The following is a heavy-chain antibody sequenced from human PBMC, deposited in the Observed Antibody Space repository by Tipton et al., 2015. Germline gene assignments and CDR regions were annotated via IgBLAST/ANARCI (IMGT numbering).Heavy chain of an antibody. D-gene: IGHD4-17*01. CDR2: IYYSGST. Sequence: GLVKPSETLSLTCTVSDGSISSYYWSWIRQPPGKGLEWIGYIYYSGSTNYNPSLKSRVTTSVDTSKNQFSLRLSSVTAADTAVYYCARHTVTTKFDVFDIWGQGTRVTVSS. V-gene: IGHV4-59*01. CDR1: DGSISSYY. J-gene: IGHJ3*02. CDR3: ARHTVTTKFDVFDI.